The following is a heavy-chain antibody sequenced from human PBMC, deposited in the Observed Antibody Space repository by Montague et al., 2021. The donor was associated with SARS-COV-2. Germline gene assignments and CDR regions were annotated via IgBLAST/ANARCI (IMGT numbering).Heavy chain of an antibody. CDR2: XYSNDEK. CDR1: GFSPSTPNVG. CDR3: AHLIRYYDIFTGIPFDY. Sequence: PALVKPTQTLTLTCTFSGFSPSTPNVGVGWIRQPPGKALEWVAVXYSNDEKRYSPSLRNRLTITKDTAKNQVVLSLTYVDPVDTATYYCAHLIRYYDIFTGIPFDYWGQGSQATVSS. J-gene: IGHJ4*02. V-gene: IGHV2-5*01. D-gene: IGHD3-9*01.